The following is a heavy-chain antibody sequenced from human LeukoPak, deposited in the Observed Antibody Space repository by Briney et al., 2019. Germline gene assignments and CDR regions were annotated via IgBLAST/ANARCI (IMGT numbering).Heavy chain of an antibody. V-gene: IGHV4-4*07. D-gene: IGHD3-10*01. CDR2: IYTSGST. Sequence: PSETLSLTCTVSGGSISSYYWSWIRQPAGKGLEWIGRIYTSGSTNYNPSLKSRVTISVDRSKNQFSLKLSSVTAADTAVYYCARGKWFGAKTAFDYWGQGTLVTVSS. CDR1: GGSISSYY. J-gene: IGHJ4*02. CDR3: ARGKWFGAKTAFDY.